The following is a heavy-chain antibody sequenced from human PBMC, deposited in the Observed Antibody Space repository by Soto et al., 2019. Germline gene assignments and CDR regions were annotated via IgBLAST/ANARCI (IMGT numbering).Heavy chain of an antibody. CDR2: IYYSGST. Sequence: TLSLTCTVSGGSISSYYWSWIRQPPVKGLEWMGYIYYSGSTNYNPSLKSRVTISVDKSNNQFSLKLSSVTAADTAVYYCARDRRCSSTSCYTDYYYYAMDVWGQGTTVTVSS. CDR3: ARDRRCSSTSCYTDYYYYAMDV. D-gene: IGHD2-2*02. CDR1: GGSISSYY. V-gene: IGHV4-59*12. J-gene: IGHJ6*02.